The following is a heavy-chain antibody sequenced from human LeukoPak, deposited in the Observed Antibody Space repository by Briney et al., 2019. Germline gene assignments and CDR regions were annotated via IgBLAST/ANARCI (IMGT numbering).Heavy chain of an antibody. CDR1: GGSFSGYY. D-gene: IGHD3-10*01. J-gene: IGHJ6*03. CDR3: ARHVRGEYYYYMDV. V-gene: IGHV4-34*01. Sequence: SETLSLTCAVYGGSFSGYYWSWIRQPPGKGLEWIGEINHSGSTNYNPSLKSRVTISVDTSKNQFSLKLSSVTAADTAVYYCARHVRGEYYYYMDVWGKGTTVTVSS. CDR2: INHSGST.